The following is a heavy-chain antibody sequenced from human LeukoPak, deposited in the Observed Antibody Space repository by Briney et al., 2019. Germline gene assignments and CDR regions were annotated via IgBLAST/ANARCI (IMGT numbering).Heavy chain of an antibody. CDR1: GGSFSGYY. J-gene: IGHJ4*02. V-gene: IGHV4-34*01. Sequence: PSETLSLTCAVYGGSFSGYYWSWIRQTPGKGLEWIGEINHSGSTNYNPSLKSRVTISVDTSKNQFSLKLSSVTAADTAVYYCARGKDWNYLDALDYWGQGTLVTVSS. CDR3: ARGKDWNYLDALDY. D-gene: IGHD1-7*01. CDR2: INHSGST.